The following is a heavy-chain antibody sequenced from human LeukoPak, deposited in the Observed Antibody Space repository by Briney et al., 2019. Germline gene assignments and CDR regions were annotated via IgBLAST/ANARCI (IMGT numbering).Heavy chain of an antibody. CDR3: ARDGSYRLREWLVPYY. J-gene: IGHJ4*02. CDR1: GGTFSSYA. D-gene: IGHD6-19*01. Sequence: ASVKVSCKASGGTFSSYAISWVRQAPGQGLEWMGRIIPILGIANYAQKFLGRVTITADKSTSTAYMELSSLRSEDTAVYYCARDGSYRLREWLVPYYWGQGTLVTVSS. V-gene: IGHV1-69*04. CDR2: IIPILGIA.